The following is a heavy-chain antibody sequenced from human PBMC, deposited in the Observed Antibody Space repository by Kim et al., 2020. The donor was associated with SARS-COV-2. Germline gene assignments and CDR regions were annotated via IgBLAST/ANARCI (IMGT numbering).Heavy chain of an antibody. D-gene: IGHD2-15*01. CDR3: ARGPFTGDRYCSGGSCYRY. CDR1: GGSFSGYY. J-gene: IGHJ4*02. V-gene: IGHV4-34*01. CDR2: INHSGST. Sequence: SETLSLTCAVYGGSFSGYYWSWIRQPPGKGLEWIGEINHSGSTNYNPSLKSRVTISVDTSKNQFSLKLSSVTAADTAVYYCARGPFTGDRYCSGGSCYRYWGQGTLVTVSS.